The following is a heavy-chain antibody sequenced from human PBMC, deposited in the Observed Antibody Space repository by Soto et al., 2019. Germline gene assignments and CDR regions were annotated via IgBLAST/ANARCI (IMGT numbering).Heavy chain of an antibody. J-gene: IGHJ4*02. D-gene: IGHD4-17*01. CDR3: ANYPTTVTSDY. V-gene: IGHV4-59*01. CDR2: IYYTGST. CDR1: GGSISSYY. Sequence: SETLSLTCTVSGGSISSYYWSWIRQPPGKGLEWIGYIYYTGSTNYNPSLKSRVTISVDTSKNQFSLKLSSVTAADTAVYYCANYPTTVTSDYWGQGTLVTVS.